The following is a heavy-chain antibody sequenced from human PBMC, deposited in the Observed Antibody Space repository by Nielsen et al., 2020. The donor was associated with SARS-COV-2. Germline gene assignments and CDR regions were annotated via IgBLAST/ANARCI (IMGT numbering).Heavy chain of an antibody. V-gene: IGHV3-30*03. CDR2: ISYDGSNK. CDR1: GFTFSSYG. J-gene: IGHJ6*02. D-gene: IGHD2-2*01. CDR3: ASDSNSYNYYYYYDMDV. Sequence: GESLKISCAASGFTFSSYGMHWVRQAPGKGLEWVAVISYDGSNKYYADSVKGRFTISRDNSKNTLNLQMNSLRAEDTAVYYCASDSNSYNYYYYYDMDVWGQGTTVTVSS.